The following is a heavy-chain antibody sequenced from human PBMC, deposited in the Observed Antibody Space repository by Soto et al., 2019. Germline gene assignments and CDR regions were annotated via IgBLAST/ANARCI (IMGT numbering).Heavy chain of an antibody. D-gene: IGHD3-22*01. CDR2: IYHSGST. V-gene: IGHV4-4*02. CDR3: ASVGSDYDNSGYYLH. J-gene: IGHJ4*02. CDR1: GCSVSSSNW. Sequence: PXETLSLTCIVSGCSVSSSNWWSWVRQPPVKGLEWIGEIYHSGSTTYNPSLKSRATISVDKSENQFSLRLKSVTAADTAVYYCASVGSDYDNSGYYLHWGPGTLVTVSS.